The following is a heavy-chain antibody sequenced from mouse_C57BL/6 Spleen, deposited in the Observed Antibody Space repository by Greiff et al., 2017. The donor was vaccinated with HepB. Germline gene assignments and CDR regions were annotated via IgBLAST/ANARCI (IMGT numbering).Heavy chain of an antibody. V-gene: IGHV3-6*01. Sequence: EVKLQESGPGLVKPSQSLSLTCSVTGYSITSGYYWNWIRQFPGNKLEWMGYISYDGSNNYNPSLKNRISITRDTSKNQFFLKLNSVTTEDTATYYCARGRDGTYYFDYWGQGTTLTVSS. CDR3: ARGRDGTYYFDY. J-gene: IGHJ2*01. D-gene: IGHD1-1*01. CDR1: GYSITSGYY. CDR2: ISYDGSN.